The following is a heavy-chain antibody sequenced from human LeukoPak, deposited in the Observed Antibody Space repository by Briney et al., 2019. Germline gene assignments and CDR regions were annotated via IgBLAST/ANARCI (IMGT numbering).Heavy chain of an antibody. CDR1: GGSISSISSNN. V-gene: IGHV4-39*01. CDR3: ARLPTGYPNWFDT. D-gene: IGHD5-18*01. J-gene: IGHJ5*02. Sequence: SETLYLTCAVSGGSISSISSNNWAWIRQPPGEGLELIAAIHYSGSTYYNPSFMSRVTISVDTSKNQFSLKLRSLTATDTAVYYCARLPTGYPNWFDTWGQGILVTASS. CDR2: IHYSGST.